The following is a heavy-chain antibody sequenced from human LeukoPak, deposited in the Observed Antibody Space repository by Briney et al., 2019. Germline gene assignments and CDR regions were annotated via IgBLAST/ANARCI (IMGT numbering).Heavy chain of an antibody. V-gene: IGHV3-21*01. Sequence: PGGPLRLSCAASGYTFSSYSMNWVRQAPGKGLEWVSFISSGSSYIYYGDSVKGRFTISRDNAKKSLYLQMNSLRAEDTAVYFCARSFYDSSGYPNFDYWGQGTLVTVS. CDR1: GYTFSSYS. D-gene: IGHD3-22*01. CDR3: ARSFYDSSGYPNFDY. J-gene: IGHJ4*02. CDR2: ISSGSSYI.